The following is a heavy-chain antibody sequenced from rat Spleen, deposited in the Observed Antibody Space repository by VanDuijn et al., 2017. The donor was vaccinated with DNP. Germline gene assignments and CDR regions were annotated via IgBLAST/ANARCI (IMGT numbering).Heavy chain of an antibody. CDR3: TTDIHYGYKAYAMDA. Sequence: EVQLVESGGGLVQPGRSLKLSCAASGFTFSNYGMAWVRQAPTKGLEWVASITNSGGSTYYRDSVKGRFTISRDNAKSTLYLQMDSLRSEDTATYYCTTDIHYGYKAYAMDAWGQGTSVTVSS. J-gene: IGHJ4*01. D-gene: IGHD1-9*01. V-gene: IGHV5-27*01. CDR1: GFTFSNYG. CDR2: ITNSGGST.